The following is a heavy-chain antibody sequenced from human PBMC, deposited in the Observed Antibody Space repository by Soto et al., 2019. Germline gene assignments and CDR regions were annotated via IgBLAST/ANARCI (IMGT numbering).Heavy chain of an antibody. CDR1: GGSISSGDYY. CDR3: ARGTATIFFYFDY. J-gene: IGHJ4*02. D-gene: IGHD5-12*01. CDR2: IYYSGST. V-gene: IGHV4-30-4*01. Sequence: SETLSLTCTVSGGSISSGDYYWSWIRQPPGKGLDWIGYIYYSGSTYYNPSLKSRVTISVDTSKNQFSLKLSSLTAADTAVYYCARGTATIFFYFDYWGQGTLVTVSS.